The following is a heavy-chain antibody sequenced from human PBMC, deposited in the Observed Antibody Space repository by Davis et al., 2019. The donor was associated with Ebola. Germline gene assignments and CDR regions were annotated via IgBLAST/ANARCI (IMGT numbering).Heavy chain of an antibody. CDR2: ISYDGSNK. D-gene: IGHD2-2*01. V-gene: IGHV3-30-3*01. CDR1: GFTFSSYA. J-gene: IGHJ5*02. Sequence: GESLKISCAASGFTFSSYAMHWVRQAPGKGLEWVAVISYDGSNKYYADSVKGRFTISRDNSKNTLYLQMNSLRAEDTAVYYCARAGSPAAIRNWFDPRGQGTLVTVSS. CDR3: ARAGSPAAIRNWFDP.